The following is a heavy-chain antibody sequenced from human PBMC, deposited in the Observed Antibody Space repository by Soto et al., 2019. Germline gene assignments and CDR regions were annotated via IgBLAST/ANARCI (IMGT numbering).Heavy chain of an antibody. Sequence: QVQLVQSGAEVKKPGASVKVSCKASGYTFTSYDINWVRQATGQGLEWMGWMNPNSGNTGYAQKFQGRVTMTRNTSISTAYMELSSLRSEDTAVYYCARGGGLAYCGGDCYWDNDYWGQGTLVTVSS. CDR2: MNPNSGNT. CDR1: GYTFTSYD. D-gene: IGHD2-21*02. CDR3: ARGGGLAYCGGDCYWDNDY. V-gene: IGHV1-8*01. J-gene: IGHJ4*02.